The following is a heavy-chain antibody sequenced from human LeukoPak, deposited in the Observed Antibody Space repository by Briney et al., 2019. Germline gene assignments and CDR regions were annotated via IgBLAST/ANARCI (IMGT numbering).Heavy chain of an antibody. CDR2: ISWNSGSI. J-gene: IGHJ4*02. Sequence: GGSLRLSCAASGFTFSSYGMHWVRQAPGKGLEWVSGISWNSGSIGYADSVKGRFTISRDNAKNSLYLQMNSLRAEDTALYYCAKDMGAVVTATYFDYWGQGTLVTVSS. V-gene: IGHV3-9*01. CDR3: AKDMGAVVTATYFDY. CDR1: GFTFSSYG. D-gene: IGHD2-21*02.